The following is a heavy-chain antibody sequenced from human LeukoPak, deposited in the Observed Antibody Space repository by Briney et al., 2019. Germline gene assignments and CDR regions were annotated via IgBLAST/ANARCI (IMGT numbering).Heavy chain of an antibody. V-gene: IGHV4-39*07. J-gene: IGHJ5*02. CDR2: IYYSGST. CDR3: ARSSDIVVVPAATTENWFDP. CDR1: GGSISSSSYY. Sequence: PSETLSLTCTVSGGSISSSSYYWGWIRQPPGKGLEWIGSIYYSGSTNYNPSLKSRVTISVDTSKNQFSLKLSSVTAADTAVYYCARSSDIVVVPAATTENWFDPWGQGTLVTVSS. D-gene: IGHD2-2*01.